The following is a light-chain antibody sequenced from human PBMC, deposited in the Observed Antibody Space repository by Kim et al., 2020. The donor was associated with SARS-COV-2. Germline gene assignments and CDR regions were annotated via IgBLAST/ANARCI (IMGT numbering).Light chain of an antibody. V-gene: IGLV6-57*03. J-gene: IGLJ2*01. Sequence: ESPGRTVTISCTRTSGSIASKPVQWYKQRPGSVPTTVIYEDALRPSGIPDRFSGSIDTSSNSASLTISGLTTEDEAVYFCQSYEVFGGGTQLTVL. CDR3: QSYEV. CDR1: SGSIASKP. CDR2: EDA.